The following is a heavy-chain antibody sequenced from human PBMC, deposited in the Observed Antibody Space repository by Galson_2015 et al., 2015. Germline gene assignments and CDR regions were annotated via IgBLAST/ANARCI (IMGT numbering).Heavy chain of an antibody. V-gene: IGHV4-39*07. CDR1: GGSISSSSYY. J-gene: IGHJ4*02. CDR2: IYYSGST. CDR3: ARVAPSLDY. Sequence: ETLSLTCTVSGGSISSSSYYWGWIRQPPGKGLEWIGSIYYSGSTYYNPSLKSRVTISVDTSKNQFSLKLSSVTAADTAVYYCARVAPSLDYWGQGTLVTVSS.